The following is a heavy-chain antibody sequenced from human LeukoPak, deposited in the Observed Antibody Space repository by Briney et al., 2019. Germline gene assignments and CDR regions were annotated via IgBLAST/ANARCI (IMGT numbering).Heavy chain of an antibody. CDR1: GFTFSSYA. CDR3: AKDRPYYYDSSGYWAPFDY. Sequence: GGSLRLSCAASGFTFSSYAMSWVRQAPWKGLEWVSAISGSGGSTYYADSVKGRFTISRDNSKNTLYLQMNSLRAEDTAVYYCAKDRPYYYDSSGYWAPFDYWGQGTLVTVSS. D-gene: IGHD3-22*01. V-gene: IGHV3-23*01. CDR2: ISGSGGST. J-gene: IGHJ4*02.